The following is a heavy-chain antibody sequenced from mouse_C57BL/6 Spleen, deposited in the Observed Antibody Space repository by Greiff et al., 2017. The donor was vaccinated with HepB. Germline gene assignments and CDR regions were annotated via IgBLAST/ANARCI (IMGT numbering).Heavy chain of an antibody. J-gene: IGHJ3*01. CDR1: GFNIKDDY. D-gene: IGHD4-1*01. V-gene: IGHV14-4*01. CDR2: IDPENGDT. CDR3: TTNWDRFAY. Sequence: VQLQQSGAELVRPGASVKLSCTASGFNIKDDYMHWVKQRPEQGLEWIGWIDPENGDTEYASKFQGKATITADTSSNTAYLQLSSLTSEDTSVNYCTTNWDRFAYWGQGTLVTVSA.